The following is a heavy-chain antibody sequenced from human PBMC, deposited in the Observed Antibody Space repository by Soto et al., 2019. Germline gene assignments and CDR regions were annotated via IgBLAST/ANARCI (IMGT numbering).Heavy chain of an antibody. Sequence: QVQLQESGPGLVKPSGTLSLTCAVSGGSVSSNNWWSWVRQSPGKALEWMGAIYHSGRAHYNPSLKRRATISLDKSKDLFSLRLASVTAADTAVYYCARVPGVVVSADDAFDIWGPGTRVIVSS. J-gene: IGHJ3*02. CDR2: IYHSGRA. D-gene: IGHD2-21*02. CDR1: GGSVSSNNW. V-gene: IGHV4-4*02. CDR3: ARVPGVVVSADDAFDI.